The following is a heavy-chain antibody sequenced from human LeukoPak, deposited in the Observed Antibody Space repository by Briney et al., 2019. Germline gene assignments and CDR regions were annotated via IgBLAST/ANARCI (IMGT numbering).Heavy chain of an antibody. CDR1: GFSFTDAW. V-gene: IGHV3-15*04. Sequence: GGSLRLSCVGSGFSFTDAWMSWVRQIPGKGLEWVGRIESKTDGYTTDYATPVKDRFIISRDDSTNTLYLQMNSLKSEDTAVYYCSAYGSGRKFDHWGQGTLVTVSS. CDR2: IESKTDGYTT. J-gene: IGHJ4*02. D-gene: IGHD3-10*01. CDR3: SAYGSGRKFDH.